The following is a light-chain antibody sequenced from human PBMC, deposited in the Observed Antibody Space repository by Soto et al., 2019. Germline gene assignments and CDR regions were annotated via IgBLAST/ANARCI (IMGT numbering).Light chain of an antibody. CDR3: ALWDDSLNGPV. CDR2: RNN. V-gene: IGLV1-47*01. CDR1: RSNIGRNY. Sequence: QSVLTQPPSASGTPGQRVSISCSGSRSNIGRNYVYWYQQLPGTAPKLLIQRNNERPSGVPDRFSGSKSGTSVSLAISGLRSEDEADYYCALWDDSLNGPVFGGGTKLTVL. J-gene: IGLJ3*02.